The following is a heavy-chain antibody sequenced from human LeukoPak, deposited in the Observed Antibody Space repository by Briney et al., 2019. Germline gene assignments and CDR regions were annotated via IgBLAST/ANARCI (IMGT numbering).Heavy chain of an antibody. V-gene: IGHV4-39*07. CDR2: INHSGST. CDR1: GGSISSSSYY. D-gene: IGHD1-20*01. J-gene: IGHJ4*02. CDR3: ASSNRITGTTGAY. Sequence: SETLSLTCTVSGGSISSSSYYWSWIRQPPGKGLEWIGEINHSGSTNYNPSLKSRVTISVDTSKNQFSLKLSSVTAADTAVYYCASSNRITGTTGAYWGQGTLVTVSS.